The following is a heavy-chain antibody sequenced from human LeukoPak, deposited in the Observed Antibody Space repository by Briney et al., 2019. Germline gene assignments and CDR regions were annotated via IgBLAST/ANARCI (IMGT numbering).Heavy chain of an antibody. CDR2: IRYDGSNK. Sequence: GGSLRLSCAASGFTFSSYGMHWVRQAPGKGLEWVAFIRYDGSNKYYADSVKGRFTISRDNSKNTLYLQRNSLRAEDTAVYYCAKGLVDTAMVPMLGYWGQGTLVTVSS. D-gene: IGHD5-18*01. CDR1: GFTFSSYG. V-gene: IGHV3-30*02. CDR3: AKGLVDTAMVPMLGY. J-gene: IGHJ4*02.